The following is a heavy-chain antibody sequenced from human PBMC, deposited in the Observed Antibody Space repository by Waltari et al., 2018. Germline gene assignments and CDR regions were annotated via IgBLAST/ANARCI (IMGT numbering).Heavy chain of an antibody. V-gene: IGHV4-34*02. CDR3: ARGRRESVWVGELLYYHYYGMDV. CDR2: IVHSGST. D-gene: IGHD3-10*01. J-gene: IGHJ6*02. CDR1: GGSFSDYC. Sequence: QVQLQQRGTGLLKTSRTLSLTCDVSGGSFSDYCWTWIRQVPGKGLEWIGEIVHSGSTCDTPSLRGRITISLDTSKNQFSLRLNSVTAADTAVYYCARGRRESVWVGELLYYHYYGMDVWGQGTTVSVSS.